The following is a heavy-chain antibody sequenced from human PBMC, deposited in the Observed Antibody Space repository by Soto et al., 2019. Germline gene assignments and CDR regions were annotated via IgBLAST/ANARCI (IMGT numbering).Heavy chain of an antibody. Sequence: QVQLQQWGAGLLKPSETLSLTCAVYGGSFSGYYWSWIRQPPGKGLEWIGEINHSGSTNYNPSLKGRVTISVDTSKNQFSLKLSSVTGADTAVYYCARGRIVVVVAALNWFDPWGQGTLVTVSS. V-gene: IGHV4-34*01. CDR3: ARGRIVVVVAALNWFDP. D-gene: IGHD2-15*01. CDR1: GGSFSGYY. CDR2: INHSGST. J-gene: IGHJ5*02.